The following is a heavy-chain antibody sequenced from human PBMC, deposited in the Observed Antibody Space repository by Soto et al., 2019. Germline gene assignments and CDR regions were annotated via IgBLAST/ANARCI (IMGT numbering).Heavy chain of an antibody. V-gene: IGHV3-74*01. CDR3: ARDLASCSGGSCRGFDY. Sequence: EVQLVESGGGLVQPGGSLRLSCAASGFPFSSYWMHWVRQAPGKGLVWVSRINSDGSSTSYADSVKGRFTISRDNAKNXXYLQMNSLRAEDTAVYYCARDLASCSGGSCRGFDYWGQGNLVTVSS. CDR2: INSDGSST. CDR1: GFPFSSYW. D-gene: IGHD2-15*01. J-gene: IGHJ4*02.